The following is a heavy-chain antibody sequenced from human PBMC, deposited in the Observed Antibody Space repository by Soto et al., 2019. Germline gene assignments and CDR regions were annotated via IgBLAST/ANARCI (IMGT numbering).Heavy chain of an antibody. CDR2: LSPSGGTT. J-gene: IGHJ3*02. CDR3: AKDHPPLDDDILTGGGAFDI. Sequence: EAQLLESGGGLVQPGGSLRLSCAASGFTFSSYAMSWLRQAPGKGLEWVSALSPSGGTTYYADSVKGRVTISRDNSKNQLYLQMNSLRAEDTAAYYWAKDHPPLDDDILTGGGAFDIWGQGTMVTVSS. D-gene: IGHD3-9*01. CDR1: GFTFSSYA. V-gene: IGHV3-23*01.